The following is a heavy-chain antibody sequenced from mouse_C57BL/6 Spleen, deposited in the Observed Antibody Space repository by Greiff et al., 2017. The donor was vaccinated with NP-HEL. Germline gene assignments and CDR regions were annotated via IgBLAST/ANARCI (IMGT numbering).Heavy chain of an antibody. J-gene: IGHJ2*01. V-gene: IGHV1-76*01. Sequence: VQLQQSGAELVRPGASVKLSCKASGYTFTDYYINWVKQRPGQGLEWIARIYPGSGNTYYNEKFKGKATLTAEKSSSTAYMQLSSLTSEDSAVYFCAREGLGPFDYWGQGTTLTVSS. CDR1: GYTFTDYY. D-gene: IGHD4-1*01. CDR3: AREGLGPFDY. CDR2: IYPGSGNT.